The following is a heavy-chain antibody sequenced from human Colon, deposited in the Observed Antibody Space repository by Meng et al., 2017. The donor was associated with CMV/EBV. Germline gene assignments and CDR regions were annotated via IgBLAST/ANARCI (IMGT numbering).Heavy chain of an antibody. J-gene: IGHJ4*02. D-gene: IGHD3-10*01. CDR3: YMELSRLRSDDTAVYYCAIQGGGWYYFHY. CDR2: IKGDGSAK. Sequence: GESLKISCAVSGFTFSTYWMNWVRQAPGKGLEWVANIKGDGSAKNYVDSVKGRFTISRDNAKNSLYLQMNSLRDGDTSISTAYMELSRLRSDDTAVYYCAIQGGGWYYFHYWGQGTLVTVSS. CDR1: GFTFSTYW. V-gene: IGHV3-7*03.